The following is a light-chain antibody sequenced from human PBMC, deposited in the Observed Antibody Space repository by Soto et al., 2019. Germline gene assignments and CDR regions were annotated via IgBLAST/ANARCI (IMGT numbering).Light chain of an antibody. CDR2: ASS. Sequence: DIQMTQSPSSLSGSVGDRVSITCRASQSISSFLNWYQQIPGKAPKLLIYASSSLQSWVPSRFSGSGSGTDFTLTISSLQPEDFATYYCQQTYSAPQTFGQGTKVDIK. J-gene: IGKJ1*01. CDR1: QSISSF. V-gene: IGKV1-39*01. CDR3: QQTYSAPQT.